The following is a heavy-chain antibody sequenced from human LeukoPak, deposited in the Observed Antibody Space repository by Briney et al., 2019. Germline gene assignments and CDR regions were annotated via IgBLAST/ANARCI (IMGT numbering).Heavy chain of an antibody. CDR3: ARGVELLD. D-gene: IGHD1-7*01. CDR2: IYYTGGT. V-gene: IGHV4-39*01. Sequence: SETLSLTCSVSGGSITSSSYYWAWVRQSPEKGLEWIGSIYYTGGTHYSPSLKSRVIMSVDTSKNQFSLNLSSVTAADTAVYYCARGVELLDWGQGTLVTVSS. CDR1: GGSITSSSYY. J-gene: IGHJ4*02.